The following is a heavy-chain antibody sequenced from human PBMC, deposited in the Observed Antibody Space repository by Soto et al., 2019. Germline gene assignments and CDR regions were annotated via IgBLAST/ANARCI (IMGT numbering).Heavy chain of an antibody. D-gene: IGHD4-17*01. Sequence: QVQLVPSGGEVKRPGASVKVSCKASGYDFERFPISWVRQARGQGLEWMGVISPYSGSRYYAEKFQGRVTMTTDTSKSTAYMELRSLTSDDTAVYFCAREQYEFGDLYYVDYWGQGTLVTVSS. CDR3: AREQYEFGDLYYVDY. CDR1: GYDFERFP. J-gene: IGHJ4*02. CDR2: ISPYSGSR. V-gene: IGHV1-18*04.